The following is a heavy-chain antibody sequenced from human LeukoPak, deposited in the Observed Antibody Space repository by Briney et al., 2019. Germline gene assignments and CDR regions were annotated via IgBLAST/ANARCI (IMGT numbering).Heavy chain of an antibody. J-gene: IGHJ2*01. CDR2: IRTTGDT. CDR3: ARGVSYYYDNSGHPGWYFDL. D-gene: IGHD3-22*01. V-gene: IGHV3-13*01. Sequence: PGGSLRLSCAVSGFTFNYYDMHWVRQAPGKRLEWVSAIRTTGDTHYPDSWKGRFSISREDSKNSVPLQMNTLRAGDTAVYYCARGVSYYYDNSGHPGWYFDLWGRGTLVTVSS. CDR1: GFTFNYYD.